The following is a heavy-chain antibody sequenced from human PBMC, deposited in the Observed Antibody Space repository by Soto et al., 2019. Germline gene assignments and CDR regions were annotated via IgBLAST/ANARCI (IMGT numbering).Heavy chain of an antibody. V-gene: IGHV4-59*01. J-gene: IGHJ4*02. D-gene: IGHD6-13*01. CDR1: GGSISSYY. Sequence: SETLSLTCTVSGGSISSYYWSWIRQPPGKGLEWIGYIYYSGSTNYNPSLKSRVTISVDTSKNQFALKLSSVTAADTAVYYCARTTITAAVNAWAFDYWGQGTMATVSS. CDR3: ARTTITAAVNAWAFDY. CDR2: IYYSGST.